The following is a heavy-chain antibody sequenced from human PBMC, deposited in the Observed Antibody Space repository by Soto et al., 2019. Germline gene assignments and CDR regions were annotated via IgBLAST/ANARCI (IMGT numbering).Heavy chain of an antibody. D-gene: IGHD3-10*01. J-gene: IGHJ3*01. CDR3: ARVWGGAFDF. CDR2: IYYSGST. V-gene: IGHV4-59*01. Sequence: SETLSLTCTVSGGSISSYYWSWIRQPPGKGLGWIGYIYYSGSTSYNPSLKSRVTISVDTSKNQFSLKLSSVTAADTAVYYCARVWGGAFDFWGQGTMVTVSS. CDR1: GGSISSYY.